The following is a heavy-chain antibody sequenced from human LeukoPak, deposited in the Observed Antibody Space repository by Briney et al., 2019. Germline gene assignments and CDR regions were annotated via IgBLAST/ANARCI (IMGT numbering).Heavy chain of an antibody. V-gene: IGHV4-34*01. CDR3: ARFYHYYYYMDV. J-gene: IGHJ6*03. CDR1: GGCFTGYY. CDR2: INHSGST. Sequence: SETLSLTCAVYGGCFTGYYWSWIRQPPGKGLEWIGEINHSGSTNYNPSLKSRVTISVDTSKNQFSLKLSSVTAANTAVYYCARFYHYYYYMDVWGKGTTDTVSS.